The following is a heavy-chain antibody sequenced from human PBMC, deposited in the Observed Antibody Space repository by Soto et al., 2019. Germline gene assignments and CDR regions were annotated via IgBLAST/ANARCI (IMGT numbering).Heavy chain of an antibody. Sequence: SDTLSLTCTVSGRSISSYYWSWIRQPPGKGLEWIGYIYYSGSTNYNPSLKSRVTISVDTSKNQFSLELSSVTAADTAVYYCARATDFDYWGQGNLLTISS. J-gene: IGHJ4*02. CDR3: ARATDFDY. V-gene: IGHV4-59*07. CDR1: GRSISSYY. CDR2: IYYSGST.